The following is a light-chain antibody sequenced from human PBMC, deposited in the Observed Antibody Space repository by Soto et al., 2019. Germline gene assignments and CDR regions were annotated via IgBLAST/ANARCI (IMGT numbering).Light chain of an antibody. CDR3: AAWDDSLSVYYV. J-gene: IGLJ1*01. V-gene: IGLV1-47*01. CDR2: RNN. CDR1: ISNIGSNY. Sequence: QSVLTQPPSASGTPGQRVTISCAGSISNIGSNYVYWYQQLPGTAPKLLIYRNNQRPSGVPDRFSGSKSGTSASLAISGLRSEDEADYYCAAWDDSLSVYYVFGTGTKLTVL.